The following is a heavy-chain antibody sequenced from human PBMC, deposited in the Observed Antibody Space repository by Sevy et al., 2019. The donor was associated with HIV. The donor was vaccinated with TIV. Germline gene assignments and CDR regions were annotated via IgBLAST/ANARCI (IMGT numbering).Heavy chain of an antibody. Sequence: ASVKVSRKASGYTFSSFGVSWVRQAPGQGLEWMGWIGAYNGNIKYAQNLQDRVTMTTDTSTSTAYMELTSLTSDDTAVYFCARISTVRGLFNYFDPWGQGTLVTVSS. J-gene: IGHJ5*02. CDR2: IGAYNGNI. CDR3: ARISTVRGLFNYFDP. D-gene: IGHD3-10*01. CDR1: GYTFSSFG. V-gene: IGHV1-18*01.